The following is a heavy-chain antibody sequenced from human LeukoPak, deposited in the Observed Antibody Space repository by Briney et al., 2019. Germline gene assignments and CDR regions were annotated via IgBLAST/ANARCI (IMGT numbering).Heavy chain of an antibody. D-gene: IGHD3-10*01. J-gene: IGHJ4*02. CDR2: ISSSGSTI. V-gene: IGHV3-48*04. Sequence: GGSLRLSCATSGFTFMNYAMSWVRQAPGKGLEWVSYISSSGSTIYYADSVKGRFTISRDNAKNSLYLQMNSLRAEDTAVYYCARDREGYYYASGSPLDYWGQGTLVTVSS. CDR3: ARDREGYYYASGSPLDY. CDR1: GFTFMNYA.